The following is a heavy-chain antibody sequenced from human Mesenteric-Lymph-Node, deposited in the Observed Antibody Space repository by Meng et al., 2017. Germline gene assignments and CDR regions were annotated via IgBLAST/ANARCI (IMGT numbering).Heavy chain of an antibody. Sequence: GESLKISCAASGFTFSSYSMNWVRQAPGKGLEWVSSISSSSSYIYYADSVKGRFTISRDNAKNSLYLQMNSLRAEDTALYYCAKTHTPAVAVAGPPYFDYWGQGTLVTVSS. CDR1: GFTFSSYS. V-gene: IGHV3-21*04. CDR3: AKTHTPAVAVAGPPYFDY. D-gene: IGHD6-19*01. J-gene: IGHJ4*02. CDR2: ISSSSSYI.